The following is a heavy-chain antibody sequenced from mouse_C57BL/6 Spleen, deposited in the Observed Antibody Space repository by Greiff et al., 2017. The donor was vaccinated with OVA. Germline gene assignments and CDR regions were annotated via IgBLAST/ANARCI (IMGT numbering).Heavy chain of an antibody. CDR2: IYPGDGDT. CDR1: GYAFSSSW. D-gene: IGHD1-1*01. V-gene: IGHV1-82*01. Sequence: QVQLKQSGPELVKPGASVKISCKASGYAFSSSWMNWVKQRPGKGLEWIGRIYPGDGDTNYNGKFKGKATLTADKSSSTAYMQLSSLTSEDSAVYFCARGSYYYGSSYYAMDYWGQGTSVTVSS. CDR3: ARGSYYYGSSYYAMDY. J-gene: IGHJ4*01.